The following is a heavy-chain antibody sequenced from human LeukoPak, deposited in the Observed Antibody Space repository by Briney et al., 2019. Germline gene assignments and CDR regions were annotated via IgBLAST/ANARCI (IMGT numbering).Heavy chain of an antibody. Sequence: SETLSLTCAVYGGSFSGYYWSWIRQPPGKGLEWIGEINHSGSTNYNPSLKSRVTISVDTSKNQFSLKLSSVTAADTAVYYCARAMTTVTNPYYYYYYYMDVWGKGTTVTISS. CDR2: INHSGST. J-gene: IGHJ6*03. CDR3: ARAMTTVTNPYYYYYYYMDV. D-gene: IGHD4-17*01. V-gene: IGHV4-34*01. CDR1: GGSFSGYY.